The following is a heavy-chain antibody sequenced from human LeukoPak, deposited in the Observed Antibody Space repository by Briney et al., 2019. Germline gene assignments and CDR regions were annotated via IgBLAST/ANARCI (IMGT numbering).Heavy chain of an antibody. V-gene: IGHV3-23*01. D-gene: IGHD6-19*01. CDR3: TTGGGYSSGWYGMDAFDI. J-gene: IGHJ3*02. Sequence: GGSLRLSCAASGFTFSSYAMTWVRQAPGKGLEWVSGISGSGGSTYYADSVKGRFTISRDNSKNTLYLQMNSLRAEDTAVYYCTTGGGYSSGWYGMDAFDIWGQGTMVTVSS. CDR1: GFTFSSYA. CDR2: ISGSGGST.